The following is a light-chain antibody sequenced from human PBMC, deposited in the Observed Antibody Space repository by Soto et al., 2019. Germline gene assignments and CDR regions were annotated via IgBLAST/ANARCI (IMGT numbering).Light chain of an antibody. CDR2: EVS. V-gene: IGLV2-14*01. CDR1: SGDVGGYNY. Sequence: QSALTQPASVSGSPGQSITISCTGTSGDVGGYNYVSWYLQHPGKAPKLMIYEVSNRPSGVSNRFSGSKSGNTASLTISGLQAEDEADYYCSSFTSSSTKVFGTGTKVTVL. CDR3: SSFTSSSTKV. J-gene: IGLJ1*01.